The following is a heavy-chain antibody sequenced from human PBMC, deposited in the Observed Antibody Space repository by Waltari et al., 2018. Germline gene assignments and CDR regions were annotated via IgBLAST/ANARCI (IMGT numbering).Heavy chain of an antibody. CDR1: GFTFSSYG. D-gene: IGHD2-21*01. V-gene: IGHV3-30*02. CDR3: AKGSELAYCGGDCYEYYFDY. Sequence: QVQLVESVGGVVQPGGSLRLSCAASGFTFSSYGMHWVRQAPGTGLEWVAFIRYDGSNKYYADSVKGRFTISRDNSKNTRYLQMNSLRAEDTAVYYCAKGSELAYCGGDCYEYYFDYWGQGTLVTVSS. CDR2: IRYDGSNK. J-gene: IGHJ4*02.